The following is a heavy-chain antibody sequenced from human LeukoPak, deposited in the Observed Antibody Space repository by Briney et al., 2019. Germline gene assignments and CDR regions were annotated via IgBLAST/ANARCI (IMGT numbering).Heavy chain of an antibody. CDR1: GFTFDDYA. CDR2: IRWNSGSI. J-gene: IGHJ6*02. V-gene: IGHV3-9*01. D-gene: IGHD2-2*01. Sequence: GGSLRLSCAASGFTFDDYAMHWVRQAPGKGLEWVSGIRWNSGSIGYADSVKGRFTISRDNAKNSLYLQMNSLRAEDTALYYCAKLTSPGYQPPHYYYYGMDVWGQGTTVTVSS. CDR3: AKLTSPGYQPPHYYYYGMDV.